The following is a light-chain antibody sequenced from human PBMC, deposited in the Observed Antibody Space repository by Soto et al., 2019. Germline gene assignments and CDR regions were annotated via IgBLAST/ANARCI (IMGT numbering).Light chain of an antibody. J-gene: IGKJ4*01. Sequence: EIVMTQSPATLSVSPGERATLSCRASQSVNSNLAWYQQKPGQAPRLLIYGASTRATGIPARFSGSGSGTEFTLTISSLQSEDFAVYYCQQFNNWPPLTFGGGPKVEIK. CDR1: QSVNSN. CDR2: GAS. V-gene: IGKV3-15*01. CDR3: QQFNNWPPLT.